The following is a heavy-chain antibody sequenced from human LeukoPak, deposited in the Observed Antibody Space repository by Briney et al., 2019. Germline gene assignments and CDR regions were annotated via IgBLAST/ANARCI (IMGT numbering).Heavy chain of an antibody. J-gene: IGHJ1*01. V-gene: IGHV3-74*01. CDR3: ARDPPSFQH. CDR2: IRGDGSMT. CDR1: EFTFSAYW. Sequence: GGSLRLSCAASEFTFSAYWMHWVRQAPGKGLVWVSRIRGDGSMTNYADSVKGRFTISRDNAKNSLFLQMNSLRAEDTAVYYCARDPPSFQHWGQGTLVTVSS.